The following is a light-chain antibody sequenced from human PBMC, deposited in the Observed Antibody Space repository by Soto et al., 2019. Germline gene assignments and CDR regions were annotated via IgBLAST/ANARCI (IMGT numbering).Light chain of an antibody. J-gene: IGKJ1*01. Sequence: EILMTQSPATLSVSPGERATLSCRASQSVGSKVVWYQQKSGQAPRILIYGASTRATGIPARFRGSGSGTEFTLTISSLQPDDFPTYYCQHYNSYSEAFGQGTKVDIK. CDR1: QSVGSK. CDR3: QHYNSYSEA. V-gene: IGKV3-15*01. CDR2: GAS.